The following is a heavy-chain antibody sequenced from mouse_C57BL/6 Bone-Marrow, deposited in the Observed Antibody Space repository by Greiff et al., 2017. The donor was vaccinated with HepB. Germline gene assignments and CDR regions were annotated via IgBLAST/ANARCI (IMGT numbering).Heavy chain of an antibody. CDR3: AVYHRGFAY. CDR1: GYTFTSYG. J-gene: IGHJ3*01. V-gene: IGHV1-81*01. Sequence: QVQLQQSGAELARPGASVKLSCKASGYTFTSYGISWVKQRTGQGLEWIGEIYPRSGNTYYNEKFKGKATLTADKSSSTAYMELRSLTSEDSAVYFYAVYHRGFAYWGQGTLVTVSA. CDR2: IYPRSGNT.